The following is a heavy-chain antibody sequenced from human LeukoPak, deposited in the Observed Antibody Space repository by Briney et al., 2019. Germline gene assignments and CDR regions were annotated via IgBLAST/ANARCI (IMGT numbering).Heavy chain of an antibody. D-gene: IGHD6-13*01. CDR2: ISGYNGHT. V-gene: IGHV1-18*01. CDR3: ARDSGSRPEYDY. Sequence: ASMKVSCKASGYTFSSYGISWVRQAPGQGLEWMGWISGYNGHTKYAQKVQGRVTMTIDTSTSTVYMELRSLRAEDTAVYYCARDSGSRPEYDYWGQGTLVTVSS. J-gene: IGHJ4*02. CDR1: GYTFSSYG.